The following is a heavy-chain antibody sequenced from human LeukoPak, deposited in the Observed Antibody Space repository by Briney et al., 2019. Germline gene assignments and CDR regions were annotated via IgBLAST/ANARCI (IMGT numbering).Heavy chain of an antibody. J-gene: IGHJ6*02. D-gene: IGHD2-8*01. Sequence: ASVKVSCKASGYTFTSYGISWVRQAPGQGLEWMGWISAYNGNTNYAQKLQGRVTMTTDTSTSTAYMELRSLRSDDTAVYYCARRSHCTNGVSCYYYGMDVWGQGTTVTVSS. CDR1: GYTFTSYG. CDR2: ISAYNGNT. V-gene: IGHV1-18*01. CDR3: ARRSHCTNGVSCYYYGMDV.